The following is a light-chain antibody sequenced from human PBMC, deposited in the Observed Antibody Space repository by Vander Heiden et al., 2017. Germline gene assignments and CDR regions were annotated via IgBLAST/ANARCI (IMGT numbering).Light chain of an antibody. V-gene: IGKV4-1*01. CDR1: QNLLYTSNNKNY. CDR3: QQDDSAPYT. J-gene: IGKJ2*01. CDR2: WAS. Sequence: DTVVSQSPDSLTVSLGGRATINCKSSQNLLYTSNNKNYLAWYRQKAGQPPELLIYWASTRNSGVPDRFSGSGSGTEFTLTINNLQAEDVAVYYCQQDDSAPYTFGRGTIVDIK.